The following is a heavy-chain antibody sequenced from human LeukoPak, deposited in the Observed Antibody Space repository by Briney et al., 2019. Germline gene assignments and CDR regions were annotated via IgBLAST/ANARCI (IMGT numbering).Heavy chain of an antibody. CDR2: IIPIFGTA. CDR3: ARGIAVAGTFDY. D-gene: IGHD6-19*01. CDR1: GYTFTSYG. Sequence: ASVKVSCKASGYTFTSYGISWVRLAPGQGLEWMGGIIPIFGTANYAQKFQGRVTITADKSTSTAYMELSSLRSEDTAVYYCARGIAVAGTFDYWGQGTLVTVSS. J-gene: IGHJ4*02. V-gene: IGHV1-69*06.